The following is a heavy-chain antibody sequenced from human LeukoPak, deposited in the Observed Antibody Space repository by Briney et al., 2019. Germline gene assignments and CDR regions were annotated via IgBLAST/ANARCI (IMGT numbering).Heavy chain of an antibody. CDR2: IKQDGSEI. V-gene: IGHV3-7*04. CDR3: ARARYGSGGYFFDF. CDR1: GFNFNNYW. Sequence: GGSLRLSCAGSGFNFNNYWMSWVRQAPGKGLECVANIKQDGSEIYFVDPVKGRFTISRDNAKSSLYLQMNSLRGEDTAVYYCARARYGSGGYFFDFWGQGTLVTVSS. J-gene: IGHJ4*02. D-gene: IGHD3-10*01.